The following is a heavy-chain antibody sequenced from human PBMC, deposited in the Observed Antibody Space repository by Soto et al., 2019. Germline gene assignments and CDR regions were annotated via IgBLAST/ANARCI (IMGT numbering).Heavy chain of an antibody. CDR3: DRGHYYYGMDV. CDR1: NGSVSSGTYS. Sequence: SETLSLTFTVSNGSVSSGTYSWSWVRQPPGKGLEWIGYIYYSGTTYYTPPLKSRLTMSMDRANDHFSLNLTSVTAADTAVYFCDRGHYYYGMDVWGQGITVTVSS. CDR2: IYYSGTT. V-gene: IGHV4-30-2*01. J-gene: IGHJ6*02.